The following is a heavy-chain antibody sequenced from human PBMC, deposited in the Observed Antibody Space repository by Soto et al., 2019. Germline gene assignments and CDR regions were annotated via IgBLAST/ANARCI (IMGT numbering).Heavy chain of an antibody. CDR1: GGTFSSYA. V-gene: IGHV1-69*06. CDR3: ARDGVVPAARMDV. CDR2: IIPIFGTA. Sequence: SVKVSCKASGGTFSSYAISWVRQAPGQGLEWMGGIIPIFGTANYAQKFQGRVRITADKSTSTAYMELSSLRSEDTAVYYCARDGVVPAARMDVWGQGTTVTVSS. D-gene: IGHD2-2*01. J-gene: IGHJ6*02.